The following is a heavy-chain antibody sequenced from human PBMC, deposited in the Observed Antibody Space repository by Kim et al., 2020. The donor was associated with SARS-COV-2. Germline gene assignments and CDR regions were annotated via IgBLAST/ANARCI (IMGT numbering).Heavy chain of an antibody. V-gene: IGHV1-2*06. D-gene: IGHD3-9*01. J-gene: IGHJ4*02. CDR1: GYTFTGYY. Sequence: ASVKVSCKDSGYTFTGYYMHWVRQAPGQGLEWMGRINPNSGGTNYAQKFQGRVTMTRDTSISTAYMELSRLRSDDTAVYYCARDPHVLRYFDWGATIDYWGQGTLVTVSS. CDR2: INPNSGGT. CDR3: ARDPHVLRYFDWGATIDY.